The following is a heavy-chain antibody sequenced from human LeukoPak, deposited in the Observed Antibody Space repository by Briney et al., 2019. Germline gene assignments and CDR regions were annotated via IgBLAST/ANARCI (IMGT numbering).Heavy chain of an antibody. CDR2: ISSGGST. CDR3: VRDYSRPIQGEELNY. Sequence: TGGSLRLSSAASGFTVRINYMSWVRQAPGKGLERGSGISSGGSTFYADSVKGRFTISRDNTNNTLYLQMNSMRAEDTAVYYCVRDYSRPIQGEELNYWGQGTLVTVSS. V-gene: IGHV3-53*01. CDR1: GFTVRINY. J-gene: IGHJ4*02. D-gene: IGHD4-11*01.